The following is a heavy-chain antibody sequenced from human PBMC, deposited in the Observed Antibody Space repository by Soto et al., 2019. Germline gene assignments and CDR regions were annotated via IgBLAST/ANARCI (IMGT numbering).Heavy chain of an antibody. V-gene: IGHV3-23*01. CDR1: GFTFSSYA. D-gene: IGHD1-26*01. J-gene: IGHJ4*02. CDR2: ISGSGGST. CDR3: ARRGSGSYYDY. Sequence: EVQLLESGGGLVQPGGSLRLSCAASGFTFSSYAMRWVRQAPVKGLEWVSAISGSGGSTYYADSVKGRFTISRDNSKNPLYLQMNSLRAEDTAVYYCARRGSGSYYDYRGQGTLVTVSS.